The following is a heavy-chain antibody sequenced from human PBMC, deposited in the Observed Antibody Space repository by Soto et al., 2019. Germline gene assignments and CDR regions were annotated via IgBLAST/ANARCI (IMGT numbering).Heavy chain of an antibody. CDR1: GFTLSHYG. J-gene: IGHJ6*02. Sequence: PGGSLRLSCAAYGFTLSHYGMHWVRQAPGKGLEWVSLTSYDGNKKYYGGSVEGRFTVSRDNSKKTVFLQMNSLRPEDTAVYYCAKGATSWSVYYYGMDVWGQGTAVTVSS. V-gene: IGHV3-30*18. D-gene: IGHD2-2*01. CDR2: TSYDGNKK. CDR3: AKGATSWSVYYYGMDV.